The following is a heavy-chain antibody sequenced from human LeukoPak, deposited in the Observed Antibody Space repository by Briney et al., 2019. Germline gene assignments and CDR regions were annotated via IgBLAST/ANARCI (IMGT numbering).Heavy chain of an antibody. CDR3: ARAFSSGYDRWIYYFDY. D-gene: IGHD5-12*01. CDR2: IIPIFGTA. V-gene: IGHV1-69*06. CDR1: GGTFSSYA. Sequence: SVKVSCTASGGTFSSYAISWVRQAPGQGLEWMGGIIPIFGTANYAQKFQGRVTITADKSTSTAYMELSSLRSEDTAVYYCARAFSSGYDRWIYYFDYWGQGTLVTVSS. J-gene: IGHJ4*02.